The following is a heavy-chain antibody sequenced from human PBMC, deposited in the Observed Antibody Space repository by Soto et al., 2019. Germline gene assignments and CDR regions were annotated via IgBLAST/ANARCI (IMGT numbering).Heavy chain of an antibody. V-gene: IGHV3-23*01. CDR1: GFTFSSYA. Sequence: PGGSLRLSCAASGFTFSSYAMSWVRQAPGKGLEWVSAISGSGGSTYYADSVKGRFTISRDNSKNTLYLQMNSLRAEDTAVYYCAKGPAYYYDSSGYYYRPFDYWGQGTLVTSPQ. D-gene: IGHD3-22*01. CDR3: AKGPAYYYDSSGYYYRPFDY. J-gene: IGHJ4*02. CDR2: ISGSGGST.